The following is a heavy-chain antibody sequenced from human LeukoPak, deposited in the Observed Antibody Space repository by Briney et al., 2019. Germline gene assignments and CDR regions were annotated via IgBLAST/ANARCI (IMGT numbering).Heavy chain of an antibody. CDR3: ASSYSSGWYGYWFDP. D-gene: IGHD6-19*01. J-gene: IGHJ5*02. CDR1: GYTFTSYD. CDR2: MNPNSGNT. Sequence: GASVKVSFKASGYTFTSYDINWVRQATRQGLEWMGWMNPNSGNTGYAQKFQGRVTMTRNTSISTAYMELSSLRSEDTAVYYRASSYSSGWYGYWFDPWGQGTLVTVSS. V-gene: IGHV1-8*01.